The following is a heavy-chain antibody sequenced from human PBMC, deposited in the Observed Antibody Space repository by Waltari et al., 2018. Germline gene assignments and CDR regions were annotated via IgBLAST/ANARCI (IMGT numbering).Heavy chain of an antibody. V-gene: IGHV4-38-2*01. D-gene: IGHD1-1*01. CDR2: IYQSGNT. J-gene: IGHJ3*02. Sequence: QVQLQESGPGLVKPSETLSLTCVVSGYSISSGYYWGWIRPPPGKGREWIGSIYQSGNTYYNPSLKSRVTISVDTSKNQFSLNLTSVTAADTAVYYCARSRTTGTSYAALDIWGQGTMVTVSS. CDR3: ARSRTTGTSYAALDI. CDR1: GYSISSGYY.